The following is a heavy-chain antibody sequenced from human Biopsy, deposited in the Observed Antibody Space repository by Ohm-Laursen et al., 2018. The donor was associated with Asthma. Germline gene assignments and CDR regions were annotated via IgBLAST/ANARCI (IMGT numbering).Heavy chain of an antibody. D-gene: IGHD1-26*01. CDR1: GFRFPIYG. V-gene: IGHV3-30*18. CDR2: ISYDGRET. Sequence: SSLRLSCAASGFRFPIYGMHWVRQGPGKGPEWVALISYDGRETGYVDSVKGRFTISRDNFRNTLHLEMNSLRAEDTAVYFCAKEVFPGWELRRGPDSWGQGTLVTVSS. J-gene: IGHJ4*02. CDR3: AKEVFPGWELRRGPDS.